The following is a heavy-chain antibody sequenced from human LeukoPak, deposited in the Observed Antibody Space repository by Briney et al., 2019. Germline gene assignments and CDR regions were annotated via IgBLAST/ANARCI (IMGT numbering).Heavy chain of an antibody. Sequence: SVKVSCKASGGTFSSYAISWVRQAPGQGLEWMGGIIPIFGTANYAQKFQGRVTITTDESTSTAYMELSSLRSEDTAVYYCARVSGVLLDSSGAYFDYWGQGTLVTVSS. CDR1: GGTFSSYA. CDR3: ARVSGVLLDSSGAYFDY. V-gene: IGHV1-69*05. D-gene: IGHD3-22*01. CDR2: IIPIFGTA. J-gene: IGHJ4*02.